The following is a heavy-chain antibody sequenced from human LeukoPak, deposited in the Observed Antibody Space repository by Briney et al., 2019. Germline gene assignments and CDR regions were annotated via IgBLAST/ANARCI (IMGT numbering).Heavy chain of an antibody. Sequence: GGSLRLSGAASGFTFSSYAMSWVRQAPGKGLEWVSAISGSGGSTYYADSVKGRFTISRDNSKNTLYLQMNSLRAEDTAVYYCAKDGPSGGSSIYYFDYWGQGTLVTVSS. J-gene: IGHJ4*02. V-gene: IGHV3-23*01. CDR1: GFTFSSYA. CDR3: AKDGPSGGSSIYYFDY. CDR2: ISGSGGST. D-gene: IGHD2-15*01.